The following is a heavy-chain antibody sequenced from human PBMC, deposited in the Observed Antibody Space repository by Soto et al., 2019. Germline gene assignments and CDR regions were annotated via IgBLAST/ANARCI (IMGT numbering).Heavy chain of an antibody. Sequence: QVQLQESGPRLVKPSGTLSLTCAVYGGSLSSCNWWSWVRQPPGKGLEWIGEIYRYGSTSYNPSLKSLVTLAVGKSSNQISLKMPPLAAGDPGVYFCSGGGRPGQIDWFDPWGQGILVTVSS. CDR2: IYRYGST. D-gene: IGHD2-21*01. CDR1: GGSLSSCNW. V-gene: IGHV4-4*02. CDR3: SGGGRPGQIDWFDP. J-gene: IGHJ5*02.